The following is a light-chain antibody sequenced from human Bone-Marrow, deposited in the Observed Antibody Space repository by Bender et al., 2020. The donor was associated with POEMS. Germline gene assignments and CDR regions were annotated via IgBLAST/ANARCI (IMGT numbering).Light chain of an antibody. V-gene: IGLV2-14*03. CDR2: DVT. J-gene: IGLJ2*01. CDR3: SSYTSDSITGL. CDR1: SSDIGYSNF. Sequence: QSVLTQPASVSGSPGQSITISCTGSSSDIGYSNFVSWYQQHPDKAPKLMIYDVTSRPSGVSSRFSGSKSGNTASLTISGLQAEDEADYYCSSYTSDSITGLFGGGTKLTVL.